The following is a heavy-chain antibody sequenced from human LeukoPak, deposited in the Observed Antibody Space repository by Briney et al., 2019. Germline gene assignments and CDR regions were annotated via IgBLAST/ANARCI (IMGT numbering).Heavy chain of an antibody. J-gene: IGHJ5*02. Sequence: SETLSLTCTVSGGSISPYYWSWIRQPPGQGLEWIGYIYYSGSTNYNPSLKSRVTISVDTSKSQFSLKLSSATAADTAVYYCARVGGSGRGNWFDPWGQGGLVIVSS. CDR3: ARVGGSGRGNWFDP. D-gene: IGHD3-10*01. V-gene: IGHV4-59*01. CDR1: GGSISPYY. CDR2: IYYSGST.